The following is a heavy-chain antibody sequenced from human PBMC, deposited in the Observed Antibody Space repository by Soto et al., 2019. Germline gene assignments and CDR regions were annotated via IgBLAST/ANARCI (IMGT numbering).Heavy chain of an antibody. CDR2: INADNGYT. CDR1: GYSFSASL. Sequence: ASVKFSCKAAGYSFSASLMQWVRQAPGQTLECMVWINADNGYTKYXXKFQGRVXXTRDTSASTAXMELRXLTSEDSAVYFCARRSPRYGIDFWCPGTLVTVSS. V-gene: IGHV1-3*01. D-gene: IGHD4-17*01. CDR3: ARRSPRYGIDF. J-gene: IGHJ4*02.